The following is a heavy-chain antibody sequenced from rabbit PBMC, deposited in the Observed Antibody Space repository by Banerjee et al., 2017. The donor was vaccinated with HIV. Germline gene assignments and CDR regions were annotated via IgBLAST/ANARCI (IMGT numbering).Heavy chain of an antibody. J-gene: IGHJ6*01. V-gene: IGHV1S45*01. CDR3: ARDTATSFSTYGMDL. Sequence: QEQLVESGGGLVRPEGSLKLSCTASGFSFSSNDYMSWVRQAPGKGLEWIACTVGGRSTFTYYASWVNGRFTISKASSTTVTLQMTSLTAADTATYFCARDTATSFSTYGMDLWGQGTLVTVS. CDR2: TVGGRSTFT. CDR1: GFSFSSNDY. D-gene: IGHD1-1*01.